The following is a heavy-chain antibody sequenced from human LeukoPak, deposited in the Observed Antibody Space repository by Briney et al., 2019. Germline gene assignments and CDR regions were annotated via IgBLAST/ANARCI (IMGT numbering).Heavy chain of an antibody. Sequence: GGSLRLSCAASGFSFSAYGVPWVRQAPGKGLEWVAVIWYDGSSKDYADSVKGRFTLSRDNSKNTLYLQMNSLTVEDTAVYYCARSQSSSLIDYWGQGTLVTVSS. J-gene: IGHJ4*02. CDR1: GFSFSAYG. V-gene: IGHV3-33*01. CDR2: IWYDGSSK. CDR3: ARSQSSSLIDY. D-gene: IGHD6-13*01.